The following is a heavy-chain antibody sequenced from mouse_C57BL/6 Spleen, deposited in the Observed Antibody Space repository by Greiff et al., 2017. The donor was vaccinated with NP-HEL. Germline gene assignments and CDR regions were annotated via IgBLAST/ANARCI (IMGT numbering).Heavy chain of an antibody. CDR1: GYTFTSYW. CDR2: IDPSDSET. D-gene: IGHD2-3*01. Sequence: VQLQQPGAELVRPGSSVKLSCKASGYTFTSYWMHWVKQRPIQGLEWIGNIDPSDSETHYNQKFKDKATLTVDTSSSTAYMQLSSLTSEDSAVYYCARVYDGDWYFDVWGTGTTVTVSS. CDR3: ARVYDGDWYFDV. V-gene: IGHV1-52*01. J-gene: IGHJ1*03.